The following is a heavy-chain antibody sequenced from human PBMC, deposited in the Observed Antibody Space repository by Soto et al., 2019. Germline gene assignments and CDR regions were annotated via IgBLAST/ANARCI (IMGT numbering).Heavy chain of an antibody. J-gene: IGHJ6*02. Sequence: ASVKVSCEASGYTFTSYGMSWVRQAPGQGLEWMGWISAYDGKTDYAQKLQGRVTMTTDTCTSTAYMELRSLRSDDTAVYYCARALPPSSCPPWYYYYGLDVLGQETTV. CDR2: ISAYDGKT. V-gene: IGHV1-18*01. D-gene: IGHD6-13*01. CDR3: ARALPPSSCPPWYYYYGLDV. CDR1: GYTFTSYG.